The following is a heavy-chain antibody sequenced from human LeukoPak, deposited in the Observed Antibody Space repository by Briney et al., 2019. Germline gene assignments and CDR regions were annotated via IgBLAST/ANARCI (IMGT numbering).Heavy chain of an antibody. CDR2: ISYDGSNK. J-gene: IGHJ2*01. V-gene: IGHV3-30*03. Sequence: GRSLRLSCAASGFTFSSYGMHWVRQAPGKGLEWVAVISYDGSNKYYADSVKGRFTISRDNSKNTLYLQMNSLRAEDTAVYYCARDRRISGWYFDLWGRGTLVTVSS. CDR3: ARDRRISGWYFDL. D-gene: IGHD3-10*01. CDR1: GFTFSSYG.